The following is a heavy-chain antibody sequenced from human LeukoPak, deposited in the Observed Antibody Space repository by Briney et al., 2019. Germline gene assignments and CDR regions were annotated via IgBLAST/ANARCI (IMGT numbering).Heavy chain of an antibody. CDR3: ARLITWVDTAMVTPYYYYYMDV. V-gene: IGHV4-39*01. CDR2: IYYTGSS. D-gene: IGHD5-18*01. Sequence: PSETLSLTCSVSGGSIRSSDDYWGFVRQTPGKGLEWMGSIYYTGSSHYNPSLKSRATISVDTSKNQFSLKLSSVTAADTAVYYCARLITWVDTAMVTPYYYYYMDVWGKGTTVTISS. J-gene: IGHJ6*03. CDR1: GGSIRSSDDY.